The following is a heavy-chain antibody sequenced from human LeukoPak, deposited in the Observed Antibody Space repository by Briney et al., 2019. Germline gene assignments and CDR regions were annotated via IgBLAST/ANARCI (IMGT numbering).Heavy chain of an antibody. CDR1: GGSISSGDYY. V-gene: IGHV4-30-4*02. D-gene: IGHD2-8*01. CDR3: ARVVMVSVRNWFDP. J-gene: IGHJ5*02. CDR2: IYYSGST. Sequence: SETLSLTCTVSGGSISSGDYYWSWIRQPPGKGLEWIGYIYYSGSTYYNPSLKSRVTISVDTSKNQFSLKLSSVTAADTAVYYCARVVMVSVRNWFDPWGQGTLVTVSS.